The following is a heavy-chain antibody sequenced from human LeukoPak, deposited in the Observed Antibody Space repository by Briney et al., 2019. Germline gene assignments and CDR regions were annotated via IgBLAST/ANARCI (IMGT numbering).Heavy chain of an antibody. CDR2: IWYDGSNK. V-gene: IGHV3-33*07. D-gene: IGHD6-19*01. J-gene: IGHJ4*02. CDR1: GFTFRKYA. CDR3: AREKQKYSSGWYCLDY. Sequence: PGGSLRLSCAASGFTFRKYAMSWVRQAPGKGLEWVALIWYDGSNKYYADSVKGRFTISRDNSKNTLYLQMNSLRAEDTAVYYCAREKQKYSSGWYCLDYWGQGTLVTVSS.